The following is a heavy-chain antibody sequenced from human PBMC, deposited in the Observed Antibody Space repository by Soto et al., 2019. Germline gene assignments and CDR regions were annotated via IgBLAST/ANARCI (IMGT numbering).Heavy chain of an antibody. J-gene: IGHJ5*02. D-gene: IGHD4-17*01. CDR3: ARSPAYGDYANLDT. Sequence: SETLSLTCTVSGDSVSKYYWNWIRQPAGKGLEWIGRIHSTRSPNYNPSLKSRVTMSVDTSKNQFSLKLNLTSVTAADTAVYYCARSPAYGDYANLDTWGQGTLVTVSS. CDR2: IHSTRSP. V-gene: IGHV4-4*07. CDR1: GDSVSKYY.